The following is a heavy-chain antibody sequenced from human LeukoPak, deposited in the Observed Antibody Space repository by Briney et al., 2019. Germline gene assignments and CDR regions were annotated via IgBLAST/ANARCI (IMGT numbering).Heavy chain of an antibody. J-gene: IGHJ4*02. V-gene: IGHV4-39*01. CDR1: GGSISSGSYY. CDR3: ARSTTTVLAFDY. CDR2: IYYSGST. Sequence: PSETLSLTCTVSGGSISSGSYYWGWIRQPPGKGLEWIGSIYYSGSTYYNPSLKSRVTISVDTSKNQFSLKLSSVTAADTAVYYCARSTTTVLAFDYWGQGTLVTVSS. D-gene: IGHD4-11*01.